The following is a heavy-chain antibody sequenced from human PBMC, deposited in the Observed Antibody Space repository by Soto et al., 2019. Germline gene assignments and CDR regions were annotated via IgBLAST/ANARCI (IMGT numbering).Heavy chain of an antibody. Sequence: ASVKVSCKASGYTFTSYAMHWVRQAPGQRLEWMGWINAGNGNTKYSQKFQGRVTITRDTSTSTAYMELRSLRSDDTAVYYCARDRVNGPPPGYWGQGTLVTVSS. CDR2: INAGNGNT. D-gene: IGHD2-8*01. V-gene: IGHV1-3*01. CDR3: ARDRVNGPPPGY. J-gene: IGHJ4*02. CDR1: GYTFTSYA.